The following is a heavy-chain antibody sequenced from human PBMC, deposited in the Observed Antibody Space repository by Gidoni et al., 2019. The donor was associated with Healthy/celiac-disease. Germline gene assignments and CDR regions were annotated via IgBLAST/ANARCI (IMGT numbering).Heavy chain of an antibody. J-gene: IGHJ6*03. CDR2: IYYGGST. D-gene: IGHD6-13*01. CDR3: ARLRSWGYYYYYMDV. V-gene: IGHV4-39*01. Sequence: QLQLQESGPGLVKPAETLYLNCTVSGGSISSSSYYWGWIRQPPGKGLEWIGSIYYGGSTYYNPSLKSRVTISVDTSKNQFSLKLSSVTAADTAVYYCARLRSWGYYYYYMDVWGKGTTVTVSS. CDR1: GGSISSSSYY.